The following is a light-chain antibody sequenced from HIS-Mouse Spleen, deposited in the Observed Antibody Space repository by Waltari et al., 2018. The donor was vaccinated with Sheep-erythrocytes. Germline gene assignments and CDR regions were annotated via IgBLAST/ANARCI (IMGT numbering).Light chain of an antibody. Sequence: SYELTQPPSVSVSPGQTARITCSGDALPKQYAYWYQQKPGQAPVVVLYKDSERRSGIPARFAGSSSGTTVTLTISGVQTEDEADYYCQSADSSGTYVFGTGTKVTV. CDR2: KDS. CDR1: ALPKQY. V-gene: IGLV3-25*03. CDR3: QSADSSGTYV. J-gene: IGLJ1*01.